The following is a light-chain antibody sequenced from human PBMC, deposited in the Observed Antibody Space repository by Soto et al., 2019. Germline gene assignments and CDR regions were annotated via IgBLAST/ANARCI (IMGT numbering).Light chain of an antibody. Sequence: QPVLTQPPSGSGTHGQRVTISCSGSSSNIGSNTVNWYQQLPGTAPKLLIYSNNQRPSGVPDRFSGSKSGTSASLAISGLQSEDEADYYCAACDDSLNGYVFGTGTKVTVL. CDR1: SSNIGSNT. CDR3: AACDDSLNGYV. CDR2: SNN. J-gene: IGLJ1*01. V-gene: IGLV1-44*01.